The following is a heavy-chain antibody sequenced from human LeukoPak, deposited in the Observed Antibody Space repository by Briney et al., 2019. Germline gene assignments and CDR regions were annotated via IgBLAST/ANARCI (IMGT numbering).Heavy chain of an antibody. D-gene: IGHD2-15*01. CDR1: GYTLTELS. Sequence: ASVKVSCKVSGYTLTELSMHWVRQAPGKGLEWMGSFDPEDGDTIYAQKFQGRVTITADESTSTAYMELSSLRSEDTAVYYCARGPSLLGGNYWGQGTLVTVSS. CDR3: ARGPSLLGGNY. V-gene: IGHV1-24*01. CDR2: FDPEDGDT. J-gene: IGHJ4*02.